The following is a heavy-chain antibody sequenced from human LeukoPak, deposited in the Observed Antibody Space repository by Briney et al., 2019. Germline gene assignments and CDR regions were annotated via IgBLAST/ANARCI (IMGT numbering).Heavy chain of an antibody. Sequence: ASVKVSCKASGYTFSGYSMRWVRQATGQGLEWMGWINPTSGGTTHPEKFQGRVTMTTDTSLTTAYMELSRLTSDDTAVYYCAKTLRGSPFPLDYWGQGTLVTVSS. CDR3: AKTLRGSPFPLDY. V-gene: IGHV1-2*02. CDR2: INPTSGGT. D-gene: IGHD1-26*01. J-gene: IGHJ4*02. CDR1: GYTFSGYS.